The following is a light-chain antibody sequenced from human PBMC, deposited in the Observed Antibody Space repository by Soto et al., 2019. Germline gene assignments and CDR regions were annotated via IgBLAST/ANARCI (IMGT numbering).Light chain of an antibody. J-gene: IGKJ1*01. CDR2: GVS. V-gene: IGKV3-20*01. CDR3: QQYTQSLWT. Sequence: EPVLTQSPGTLSLSPGERATLSCRTSQTVSASQLAWYQQKPGQGPRLLIYGVSTRAAGIPDRFGGSGSGTDFTLTISRLEPEDFAMYYCQQYTQSLWTCGQGTKVEIK. CDR1: QTVSASQ.